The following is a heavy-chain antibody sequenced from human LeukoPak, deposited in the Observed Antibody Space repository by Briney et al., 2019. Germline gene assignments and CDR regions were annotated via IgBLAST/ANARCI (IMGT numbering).Heavy chain of an antibody. CDR2: IDKVANT. D-gene: IGHD7-27*01. V-gene: IGHV3-53*01. CDR1: GFTVSSTY. Sequence: GESLRLSCAASGFTVSSTYMTWVRQAPGKGLEWVSFIDKVANTYYTDSVKGRFTISRDNSKNTLYLQMNNLRAEDTAVYYCARDDGLTGIDYWGQGTLVTVSS. J-gene: IGHJ4*02. CDR3: ARDDGLTGIDY.